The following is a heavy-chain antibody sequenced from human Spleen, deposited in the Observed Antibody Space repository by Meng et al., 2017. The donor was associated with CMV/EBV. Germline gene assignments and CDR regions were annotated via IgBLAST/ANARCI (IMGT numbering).Heavy chain of an antibody. J-gene: IGHJ5*01. CDR2: LYPSSGAT. V-gene: IGHV1-2*02. CDR1: GSRFTAYY. CDR3: VRGDNWFDS. Sequence: RVSCKASGSRFTAYYVHWVRQAPGQGLEWMGWLYPSSGATLYAQKFQGRVTVTRDLSISTAYMDLSRLTLDDTALYYCVRGDNWFDSWGQGTLVTVSS.